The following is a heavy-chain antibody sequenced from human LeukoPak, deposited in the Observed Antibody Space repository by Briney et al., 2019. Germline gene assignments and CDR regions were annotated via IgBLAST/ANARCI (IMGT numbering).Heavy chain of an antibody. V-gene: IGHV4-31*03. CDR2: IYYSGST. CDR3: AREGGGSHYYYYGMDV. Sequence: SETLSLTCTVSGGSISSGGYYWSWIRQHPGKGLEWIGYIYYSGSTSYNPSLKSRVTISVDTTKNQFSLKLSSVTAADTAVYYCAREGGGSHYYYYGMDVWGQGTTVTVSS. J-gene: IGHJ6*02. D-gene: IGHD2-15*01. CDR1: GGSISSGGYY.